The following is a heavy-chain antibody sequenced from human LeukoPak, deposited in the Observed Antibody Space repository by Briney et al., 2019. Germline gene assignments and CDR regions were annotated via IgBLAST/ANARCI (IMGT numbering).Heavy chain of an antibody. CDR3: AKESFYYDTTGYKAYYFDY. CDR2: ISFDGRSE. D-gene: IGHD3-22*01. CDR1: GFNFKTYG. J-gene: IGHJ4*02. Sequence: QAGGSLRLSCAASGFNFKTYGMHWVRQAPGKGLEWVALISFDGRSEYYTDSVKGRFSISRDNSRNTLYLQMNSLRAGDTAVYYCAKESFYYDTTGYKAYYFDYWGQGTLVTVSS. V-gene: IGHV3-30*18.